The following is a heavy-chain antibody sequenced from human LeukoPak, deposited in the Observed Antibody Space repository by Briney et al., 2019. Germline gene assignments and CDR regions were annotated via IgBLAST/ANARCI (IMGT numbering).Heavy chain of an antibody. Sequence: GGSLRLSCAASGCTFSSYAMSWVRQAPGKGLEWVSAISGSGGSTYYADSVKGRFTISRDNSKNTLYLQMNSLRAEDTAVYYCAKDAIVVVPAPRWNWFDPWGQGTLVTVSS. CDR1: GCTFSSYA. CDR2: ISGSGGST. J-gene: IGHJ5*02. CDR3: AKDAIVVVPAPRWNWFDP. D-gene: IGHD2-2*01. V-gene: IGHV3-23*01.